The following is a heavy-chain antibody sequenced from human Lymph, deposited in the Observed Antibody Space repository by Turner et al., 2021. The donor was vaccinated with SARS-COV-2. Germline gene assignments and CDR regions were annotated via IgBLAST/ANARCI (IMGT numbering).Heavy chain of an antibody. V-gene: IGHV3-30-3*01. J-gene: IGHJ4*02. D-gene: IGHD1-26*01. CDR1: GFTFSSYA. CDR3: ARGLSGNYYFFDY. Sequence: QVQLVESGGGVVQPGRSLKLSCAASGFTFSSYAMHWVRQAPGKGLEWVALISYDGNNKYYADSVRGRFTISRDNSKNTLYLQMNSLRAEDTAVYYCARGLSGNYYFFDYWGQGTLFTVSS. CDR2: ISYDGNNK.